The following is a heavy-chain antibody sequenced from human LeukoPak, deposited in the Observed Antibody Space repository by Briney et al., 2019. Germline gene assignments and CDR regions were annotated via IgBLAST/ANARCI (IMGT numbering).Heavy chain of an antibody. D-gene: IGHD3-10*01. Sequence: GGSLRLPCVASEFTFSHYGMHWVRQAPGKGPEWVALVWFGGSNEYYADSVKGRFTISRDNSKNTVYLQMNSLRVEDTAVYYCAKDRGTMLLFMDVWGKGTTVTVSS. CDR2: VWFGGSNE. J-gene: IGHJ6*03. V-gene: IGHV3-33*06. CDR1: EFTFSHYG. CDR3: AKDRGTMLLFMDV.